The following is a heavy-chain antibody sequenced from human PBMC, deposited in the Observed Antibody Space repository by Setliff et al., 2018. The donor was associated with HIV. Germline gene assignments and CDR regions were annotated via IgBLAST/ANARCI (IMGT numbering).Heavy chain of an antibody. CDR3: SRGMDYYDTSGSYQYYFDY. CDR1: GYSFTDYY. J-gene: IGHJ4*02. V-gene: IGHV1-18*04. CDR2: ISAYTGNT. D-gene: IGHD3-22*01. Sequence: ASVKVSCKASGYSFTDYYIHWVRQAPGQGLEWMGWISAYTGNTNYAQKLQGRVTMTTDTSTSTAYMELRSLRSDDTAVYYCSRGMDYYDTSGSYQYYFDYWGQGTLFTVSS.